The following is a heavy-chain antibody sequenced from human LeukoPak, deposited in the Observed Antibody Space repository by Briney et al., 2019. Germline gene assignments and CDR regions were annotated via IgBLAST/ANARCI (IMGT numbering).Heavy chain of an antibody. D-gene: IGHD6-13*01. CDR1: GYRFTNYW. CDR2: IDPSDSYT. J-gene: IGHJ4*02. Sequence: GESLKISCKGSGYRFTNYWINWVRQMPGKGLEWMGRIDPSDSYTNYSPSFQGHVTISADKSISTAYLQWSSLKASDTAMYYCARHGAAAGTYWGQGTLVTVSS. V-gene: IGHV5-10-1*01. CDR3: ARHGAAAGTY.